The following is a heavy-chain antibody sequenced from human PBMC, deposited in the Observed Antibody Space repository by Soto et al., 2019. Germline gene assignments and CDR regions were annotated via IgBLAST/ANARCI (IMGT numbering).Heavy chain of an antibody. Sequence: PSETLSLTCTVSGGSISSYYWSWIRQPPGKGLEWIGYIYYSGKTYYNPSLKSRVTISVDTSKNQFSLKLSSVTAADTAVYYCARRYGASFDYWGQGIMVTVPS. CDR1: GGSISSYY. CDR3: ARRYGASFDY. J-gene: IGHJ4*02. V-gene: IGHV4-59*01. CDR2: IYYSGKT. D-gene: IGHD4-17*01.